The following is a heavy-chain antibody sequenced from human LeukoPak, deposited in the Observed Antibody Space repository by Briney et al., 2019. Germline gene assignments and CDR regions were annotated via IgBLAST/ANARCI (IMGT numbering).Heavy chain of an antibody. D-gene: IGHD6-19*01. CDR2: VGAGGGST. CDR3: SIDPYSSGWMGGDYFDY. Sequence: GGSLRLSCAASGFSFSTYAMSWVRQAPGKGLEFVSSVGAGGGSTYYADSVKGRFAISRDNSASTLYLQMNSLRADDTGIYFYSIDPYSSGWMGGDYFDYWGQGTLVTLSS. V-gene: IGHV3-23*01. J-gene: IGHJ4*02. CDR1: GFSFSTYA.